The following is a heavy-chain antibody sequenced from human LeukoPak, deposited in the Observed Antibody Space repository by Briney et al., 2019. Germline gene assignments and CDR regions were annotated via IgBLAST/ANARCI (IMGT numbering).Heavy chain of an antibody. CDR1: GGSLSIYY. D-gene: IGHD1-26*01. CDR2: IYYSGST. CDR3: AREEVGANGMWFER. V-gene: IGHV4-59*01. J-gene: IGHJ5*02. Sequence: SETLSLTCTVSGGSLSIYYWSWIRQPPGKGLEWIGYIYYSGSTNYTPSLKSRVTISVDTSKNQFSLKLSSVTAADAAVYYCAREEVGANGMWFERWGQGTLVTVSS.